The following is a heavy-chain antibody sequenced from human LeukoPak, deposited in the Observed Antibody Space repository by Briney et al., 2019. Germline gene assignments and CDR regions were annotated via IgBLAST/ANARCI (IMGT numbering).Heavy chain of an antibody. V-gene: IGHV3-66*04. CDR1: GFTLSSNY. CDR3: ARQMVGAIGY. D-gene: IGHD1-26*01. Sequence: GGSLRLSCAASGFTLSSNYMSWVRQAPGKGLEWVSVIYSGSSTYYADSVKGRFTISRDNSKNTLYLQMNSLRAEDTAVYYCARQMVGAIGYWGQGTLVTVSS. CDR2: IYSGSST. J-gene: IGHJ4*02.